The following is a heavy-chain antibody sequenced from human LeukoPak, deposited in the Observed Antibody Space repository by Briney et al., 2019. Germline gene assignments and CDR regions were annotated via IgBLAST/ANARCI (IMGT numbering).Heavy chain of an antibody. CDR1: GFTFSSYA. Sequence: GGSLRLSCAASGFTFSSYAMSWVRQAPGKGLEWVSSISGSGSIAYYADSVKGRFTISRDNSKNTLYLQMNSLRAEDTAVYYCAKASAMIVVVSKHFDYWGQGTLVTVSS. V-gene: IGHV3-23*01. J-gene: IGHJ4*02. CDR3: AKASAMIVVVSKHFDY. CDR2: ISGSGSIA. D-gene: IGHD3-22*01.